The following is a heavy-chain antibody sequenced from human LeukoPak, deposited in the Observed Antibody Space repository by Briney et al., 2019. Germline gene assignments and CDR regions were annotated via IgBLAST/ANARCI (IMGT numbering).Heavy chain of an antibody. CDR3: AKDVRGYDRPVDY. CDR1: GFTFSNYA. D-gene: IGHD5-12*01. J-gene: IGHJ4*02. CDR2: ISGSGIRT. V-gene: IGHV3-23*01. Sequence: GASLGLSCAASGFTFSNYAISWVRQAPGKGLEWVSRISGSGIRTYYADSVTGRFTISRDNSKSTVYLQMNNLRAEDTALYYCAKDVRGYDRPVDYWGQGTLVTVSS.